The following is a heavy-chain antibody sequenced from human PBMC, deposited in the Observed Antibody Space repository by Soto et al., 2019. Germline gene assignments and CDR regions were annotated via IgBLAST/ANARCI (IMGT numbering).Heavy chain of an antibody. J-gene: IGHJ6*03. D-gene: IGHD3-10*01. V-gene: IGHV3-13*01. CDR1: GFTFSSYD. CDR2: IGTAGDT. CDR3: AREVEGNSGFYGYYYYYMDV. Sequence: EVQLVESGGGLVQPGGSLRLSCAASGFTFSSYDMHWVRQATGKGLEWVSAIGTAGDTYYPGSVKGRFTISRENAKNSLYLQMNSLRAGDTAVYYCAREVEGNSGFYGYYYYYMDVWGKGTTVTVSS.